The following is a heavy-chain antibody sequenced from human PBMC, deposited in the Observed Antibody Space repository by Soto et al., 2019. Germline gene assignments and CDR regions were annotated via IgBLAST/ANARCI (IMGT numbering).Heavy chain of an antibody. CDR3: ATATNHWAFDV. V-gene: IGHV4-4*07. Sequence: HVQLQESGPGLVRPSETLSLKCNVSGGPMSGYFLSWFRLSAGKGLEWIGRIYTSGTTNYNPSFKSLVTMSVDTSWTNFSLRLTSVTAADSALYYCATATNHWAFDVWGPGTMV. CDR1: GGPMSGYF. D-gene: IGHD1-26*01. CDR2: IYTSGTT. J-gene: IGHJ3*01.